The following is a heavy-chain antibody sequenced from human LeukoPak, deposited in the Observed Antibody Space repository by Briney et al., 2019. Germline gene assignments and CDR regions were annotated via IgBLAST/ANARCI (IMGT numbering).Heavy chain of an antibody. V-gene: IGHV3-11*01. J-gene: IGHJ6*03. CDR3: ARKVPPPYDSSGYFVPYYYYYYMDV. CDR1: GFTFSDYY. D-gene: IGHD3-22*01. Sequence: GGSLRLSCAASGFTFSDYYMSWIRQAPGKGLEWVSYISSSGSTIYYADSVKGRFTISRDNAKNSLYLQMNSLRAEDTAVYYCARKVPPPYDSSGYFVPYYYYYYMDVWGKGTTVTVSS. CDR2: ISSSGSTI.